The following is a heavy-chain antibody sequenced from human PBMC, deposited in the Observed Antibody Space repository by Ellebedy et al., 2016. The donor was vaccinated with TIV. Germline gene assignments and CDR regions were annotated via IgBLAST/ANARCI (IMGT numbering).Heavy chain of an antibody. CDR1: RDSVSSKSAI. CDR2: TYYRSKWYD. Sequence: MPSETLSLTCAISRDSVSSKSAIWHWIRQSPSRGLEWLGRTYYRSKWYDDYAVSVRSRTTVKADTSKNQFSLRLNSVTPEDTAVYYCTRAGAGGAAGLFGSWGQGTLVTVSS. V-gene: IGHV6-1*01. J-gene: IGHJ4*02. CDR3: TRAGAGGAAGLFGS. D-gene: IGHD6-13*01.